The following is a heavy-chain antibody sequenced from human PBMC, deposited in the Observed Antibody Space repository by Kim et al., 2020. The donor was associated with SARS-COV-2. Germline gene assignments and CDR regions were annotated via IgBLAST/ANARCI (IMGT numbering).Heavy chain of an antibody. CDR3: ARLMVRGDYYFDY. J-gene: IGHJ4*02. CDR2: IYYSGST. CDR1: GGSISSYY. Sequence: SETLSLTCTVSGGSISSYYWSWIRQPPGKGLEWIGYIYYSGSTNYNPSLKSRVTISVDTSKNQFSLKLSSVTAADTAVYYCARLMVRGDYYFDYWGQGTLVTVSS. D-gene: IGHD3-10*01. V-gene: IGHV4-59*01.